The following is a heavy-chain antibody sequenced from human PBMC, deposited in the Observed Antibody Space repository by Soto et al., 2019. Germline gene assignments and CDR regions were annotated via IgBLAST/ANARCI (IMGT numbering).Heavy chain of an antibody. CDR2: ISGGNTI. CDR1: GFTFSDYY. CDR3: VRGHSGLDI. J-gene: IGHJ3*02. V-gene: IGHV3-11*01. Sequence: QVQVVESGGGLVKPGGSLRLSCAGSGFTFSDYYMSWIRQIPGKGLEWISYISGGNTIYYIDSVKGRFTLSRDSAKNPLYLQMDSLRAEDTAVYYCVRGHSGLDIWGQGTMVTVSS. D-gene: IGHD5-12*01.